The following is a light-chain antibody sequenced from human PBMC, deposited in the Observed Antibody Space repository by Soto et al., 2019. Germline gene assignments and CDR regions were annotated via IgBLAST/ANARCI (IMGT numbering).Light chain of an antibody. J-gene: IGKJ1*01. V-gene: IGKV1-5*01. CDR3: QQYYSYSRT. CDR1: QSISSR. CDR2: VVS. Sequence: DIQMTQSPSTVSAHLGDGVTITCRASQSISSRLAWYQQKPGKAPKFLIYVVSSLDTGIPSRFSGSGSETEFTLTISRLEPDDFAAYYCQQYYSYSRTFGQGTKVDIK.